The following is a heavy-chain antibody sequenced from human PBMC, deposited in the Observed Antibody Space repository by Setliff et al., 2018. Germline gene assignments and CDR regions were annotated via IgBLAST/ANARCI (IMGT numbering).Heavy chain of an antibody. CDR3: ARGARLYETDHHYYGWLDP. CDR1: GFVFGTYG. CDR2: VRFDGSYK. V-gene: IGHV3-30*02. J-gene: IGHJ5*02. Sequence: PGESLKISCAASGFVFGTYGMHWVRQAPGKGLDWVASVRFDGSYKVYADSVKGRFTISRDNADNSLYLQMNSLRAEDTAVYHCARGARLYETDHHYYGWLDPWGQGTLVTAPQ. D-gene: IGHD3-22*01.